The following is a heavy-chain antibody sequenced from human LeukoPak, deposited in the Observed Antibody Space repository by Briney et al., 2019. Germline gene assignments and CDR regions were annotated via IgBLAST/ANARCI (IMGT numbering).Heavy chain of an antibody. CDR3: ARGPTPYYFDY. Sequence: SETLSLTCTVSGGSISSYYWSWIRQPPGKGLEWIGYIYYSGSTNYNPSLKSRVTISVDTSKNQFSLKLSSVTAADTAVYYCARGPTPYYFDYWGQGTLVTVSS. V-gene: IGHV4-59*01. CDR2: IYYSGST. CDR1: GGSISSYY. J-gene: IGHJ4*02.